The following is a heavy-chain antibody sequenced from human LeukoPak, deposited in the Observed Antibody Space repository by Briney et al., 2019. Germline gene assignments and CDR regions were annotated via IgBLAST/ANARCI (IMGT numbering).Heavy chain of an antibody. CDR2: ISTYNGYT. J-gene: IGHJ4*02. D-gene: IGHD3-3*01. Sequence: GASVKVSCKASGGTFSSYAISWVRQAPGQGLEWMGWISTYNGYTNYAQKLQGRVTMTTDTSTSTTYMELESLRSDDTAVYYCARDTIFGVVSPEYWGQGTLVTVSS. CDR3: ARDTIFGVVSPEY. V-gene: IGHV1-18*01. CDR1: GGTFSSYA.